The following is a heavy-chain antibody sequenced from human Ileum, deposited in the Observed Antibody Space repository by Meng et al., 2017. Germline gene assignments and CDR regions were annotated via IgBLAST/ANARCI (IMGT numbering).Heavy chain of an antibody. V-gene: IGHV4-30-4*01. Sequence: QVQLQESGPGLVKPLQTLLLTCAVSGVSINRGNHYWTWIRQPPGKGPEWMRYIYSSGRTYYTPSLKGRLTISADTSQSTFSLKLNSVTATDTAVYFCAKATYLGSGYYFDYWGQGALVTVSS. J-gene: IGHJ4*02. CDR2: IYSSGRT. CDR1: GVSINRGNHY. CDR3: AKATYLGSGYYFDY. D-gene: IGHD3-10*01.